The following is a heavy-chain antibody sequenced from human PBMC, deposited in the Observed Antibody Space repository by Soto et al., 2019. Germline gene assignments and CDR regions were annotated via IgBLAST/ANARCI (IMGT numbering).Heavy chain of an antibody. CDR1: GYTFSSYA. J-gene: IGHJ4*02. CDR2: INAGNGNT. Sequence: QVQLVKSGAEEKKPGASVKVSCKASGYTFSSYAIHWVRQAPGQGLEWMGWINAGNGNTKYSQKFQGRVTITRDTSASTAYMELNSLRSEDTAVYYCARVDGTYWGQGTLVTVSS. D-gene: IGHD1-26*01. V-gene: IGHV1-3*05. CDR3: ARVDGTY.